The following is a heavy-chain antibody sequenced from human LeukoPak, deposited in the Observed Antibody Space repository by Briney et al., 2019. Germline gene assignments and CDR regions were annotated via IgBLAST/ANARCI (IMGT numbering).Heavy chain of an antibody. CDR3: ARSRIRSWGWLQFAAFDI. D-gene: IGHD5-24*01. Sequence: GASVKVSCKASGYTFTGYYMHWVRQAPGQGLEYMGRIDPNRSDTNFAQRFQGRVTMTRDTSISAAYMELSRLRYDDTAEYFCARSRIRSWGWLQFAAFDIWGEGTMVTVSS. CDR2: IDPNRSDT. J-gene: IGHJ3*02. V-gene: IGHV1-2*06. CDR1: GYTFTGYY.